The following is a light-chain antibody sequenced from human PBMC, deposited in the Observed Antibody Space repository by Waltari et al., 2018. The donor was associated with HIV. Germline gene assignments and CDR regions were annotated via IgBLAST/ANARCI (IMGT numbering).Light chain of an antibody. CDR1: QSVSDF. J-gene: IGKJ4*01. Sequence: TVLTQSSARLPLTPEARTHLSCRANQSVSDFLACYRQTPGQPPRLLIYDASTRATGTPARFSGSGSGTDFTLTISSLEPEDFAVYYCQQRSHWPLTFGGGTKVEMK. CDR2: DAS. CDR3: QQRSHWPLT. V-gene: IGKV3-11*01.